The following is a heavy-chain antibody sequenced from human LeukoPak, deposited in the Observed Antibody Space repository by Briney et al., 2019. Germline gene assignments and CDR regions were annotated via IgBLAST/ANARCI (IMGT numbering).Heavy chain of an antibody. CDR3: AKSSYYDSSGYYREYYFDY. CDR2: NSGSGGST. Sequence: GSLRLSCAASGFTFSTYAMSWVRQAPGKGLEWVSANSGSGGSTNYADSVKGRVTVSRDNSKSTLYLQMNSLRAEDTAVYYCAKSSYYDSSGYYREYYFDYWGQGTLVTVSS. CDR1: GFTFSTYA. D-gene: IGHD3-22*01. V-gene: IGHV3-23*01. J-gene: IGHJ4*02.